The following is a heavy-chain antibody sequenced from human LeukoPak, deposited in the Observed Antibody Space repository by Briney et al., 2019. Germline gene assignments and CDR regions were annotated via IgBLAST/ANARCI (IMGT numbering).Heavy chain of an antibody. CDR2: ISGSGGST. D-gene: IGHD2-15*01. CDR1: GFTFSSYA. CDR3: AKVRRVVVVVASDY. J-gene: IGHJ4*02. V-gene: IGHV3-23*01. Sequence: LPGGSLRLSCAASGFTFSSYAMSWVRQAPGKGLEWVSAISGSGGSTYYADSVKGRFTISRDNSKNTLYLQMNSLRAEDTAVYYCAKVRRVVVVVASDYWGQGTLVTVS.